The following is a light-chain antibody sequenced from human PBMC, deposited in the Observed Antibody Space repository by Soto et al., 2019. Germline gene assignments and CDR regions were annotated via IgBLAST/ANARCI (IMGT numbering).Light chain of an antibody. V-gene: IGKV1-27*01. CDR1: QGILTY. J-gene: IGKJ1*01. CDR3: QKYDSAPWT. CDR2: AAS. Sequence: DIQMTQSPSSLSASVGDRVTITCRASQGILTYLAWYQQKPGQVPELLIQAASTLQPGVPSRFSGSGSGTEFTLTIKSMQTEAVANYFCQKYDSAPWTFGQGTKVDIK.